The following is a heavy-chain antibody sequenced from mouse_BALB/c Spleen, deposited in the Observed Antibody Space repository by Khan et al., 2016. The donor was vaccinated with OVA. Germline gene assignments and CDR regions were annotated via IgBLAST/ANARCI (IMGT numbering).Heavy chain of an antibody. V-gene: IGHV3-2*02. CDR3: ARGVPRYNYDFDY. CDR2: ISSSGST. J-gene: IGHJ4*01. D-gene: IGHD1-3*01. Sequence: EVELVESGPGLVKPSQSLSLTCTVTGYSITSDYAWNWIRQFPGNKLEWMGYISSSGSTIYNPSLKSRISITRDTSKNPFFLQLNSVTTQDTATYDCARGVPRYNYDFDYWGQGTTVTVSS. CDR1: GYSITSDYA.